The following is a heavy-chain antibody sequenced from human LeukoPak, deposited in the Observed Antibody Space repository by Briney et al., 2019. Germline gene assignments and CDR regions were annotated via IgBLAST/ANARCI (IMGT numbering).Heavy chain of an antibody. CDR1: GFTFRNYG. J-gene: IGHJ5*02. CDR2: LSSSGDET. D-gene: IGHD2-2*01. CDR3: GKGHSTSAHARIDT. V-gene: IGHV3-23*01. Sequence: GGSLRLSCAASGFTFRNYGMSWVRQAPGKGLEWVAVLSSSGDETYYADSVKGRFAISRDNSDNRLYLQMNSLRVEDTAVYYCGKGHSTSAHARIDTWGQGTLVTVSS.